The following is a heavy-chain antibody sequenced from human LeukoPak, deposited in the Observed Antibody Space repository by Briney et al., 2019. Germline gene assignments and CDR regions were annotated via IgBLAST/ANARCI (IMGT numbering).Heavy chain of an antibody. V-gene: IGHV1-2*02. Sequence: GASVKVSCKASGYTFTVYYMHWVRQAPGQGLEWMGWINPNSGGTNYAQKFQGRVTMTRDTSISTAYMELSRLRSDDTAVYYCAGDGYYDSSGSAGFQHWGQGTLVTVSS. CDR1: GYTFTVYY. J-gene: IGHJ1*01. D-gene: IGHD3-22*01. CDR2: INPNSGGT. CDR3: AGDGYYDSSGSAGFQH.